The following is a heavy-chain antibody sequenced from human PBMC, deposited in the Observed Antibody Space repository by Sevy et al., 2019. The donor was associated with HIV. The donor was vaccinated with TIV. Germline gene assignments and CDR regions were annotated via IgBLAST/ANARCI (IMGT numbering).Heavy chain of an antibody. CDR2: IYHSGST. V-gene: IGHV4-4*02. CDR3: AREMGLIRAPGFDY. Sequence: SETLSLTCAVSGGSISSSKWWSWVRQPPGKGLEWIGEIYHSGSTNYNPSLKSRVTISVDKSKNQFSLKLSSVTAADTAVYYCAREMGLIRAPGFDYWGQGTLVTVSS. CDR1: GGSISSSKW. D-gene: IGHD3-16*01. J-gene: IGHJ4*02.